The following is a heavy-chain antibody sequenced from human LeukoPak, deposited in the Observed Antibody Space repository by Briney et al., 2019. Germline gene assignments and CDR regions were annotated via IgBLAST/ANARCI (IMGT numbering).Heavy chain of an antibody. D-gene: IGHD3-10*01. Sequence: GEFLRLSCAASGFSFSVSVMHWVRQAPGKGPEYVSVISCNGDTTSYANSVKGRFTISRDNFKNMLYLQMGSLRPEDMAVYYCARDLSGGGLDYWGQGTLVTVSS. J-gene: IGHJ4*02. CDR1: GFSFSVSV. CDR3: ARDLSGGGLDY. V-gene: IGHV3-64*01. CDR2: ISCNGDTT.